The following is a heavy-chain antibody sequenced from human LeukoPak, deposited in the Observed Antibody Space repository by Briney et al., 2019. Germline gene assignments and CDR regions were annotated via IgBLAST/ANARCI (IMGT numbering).Heavy chain of an antibody. CDR2: IYYSGST. V-gene: IGHV4-30-4*07. D-gene: IGHD6-13*01. Sequence: PSETLSLTCAVSGGSISSGGYSWSWIRQPPGKGLEWIGYIYYSGSTYYNPSLKSRVTISVDTSKNQFSLKLSSVTAADTAVYYCARLFSGYSSSWSVDYWGQGTLVTVSS. J-gene: IGHJ4*02. CDR1: GGSISSGGYS. CDR3: ARLFSGYSSSWSVDY.